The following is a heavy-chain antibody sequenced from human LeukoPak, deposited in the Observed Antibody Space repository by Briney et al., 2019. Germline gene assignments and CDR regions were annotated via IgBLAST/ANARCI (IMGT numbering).Heavy chain of an antibody. CDR3: ARGVVITGLDY. V-gene: IGHV4-4*07. J-gene: IGHJ4*02. CDR1: GGSISSYY. Sequence: PSETLSLTCTVSGGSISSYYWNWLRQPAEKGLEWIGRIYSSGSTNYNPSLKSRVTMSVDTSKNQFSLKLSSVTAADTAVYYCARGVVITGLDYWGQGTLVTVSS. CDR2: IYSSGST. D-gene: IGHD3-22*01.